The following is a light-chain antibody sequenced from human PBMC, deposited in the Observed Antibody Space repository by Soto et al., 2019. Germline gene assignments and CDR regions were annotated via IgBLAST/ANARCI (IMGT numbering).Light chain of an antibody. CDR3: KQYNSYTWM. J-gene: IGKJ1*01. CDR1: QSINTW. Sequence: DIKMTQSPSTLSASVGDRVTIACRASQSINTWLAWYHQKPGKAPKLLIYDASTLESGVQSRFSGSGSGTEFTLTIRSLQPDDFATYYCKQYNSYTWMFGQGTKVEIK. V-gene: IGKV1-5*01. CDR2: DAS.